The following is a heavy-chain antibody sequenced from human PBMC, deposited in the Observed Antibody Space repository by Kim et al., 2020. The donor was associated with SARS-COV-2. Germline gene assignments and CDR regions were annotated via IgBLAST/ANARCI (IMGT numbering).Heavy chain of an antibody. J-gene: IGHJ3*02. Sequence: GGSLRLSCVASGFTLNTAWMIWVRQPPGKGLEWVGRLKSKSGGGTIDYGAPVKGRFTISTDDSKNTFYLQMNGLKTEDTAVYYCTTTLWSGVPLDIWCPGTMVTVSS. V-gene: IGHV3-15*01. CDR2: LKSKSGGGTI. CDR3: TTTLWSGVPLDI. CDR1: GFTLNTAW. D-gene: IGHD2-21*01.